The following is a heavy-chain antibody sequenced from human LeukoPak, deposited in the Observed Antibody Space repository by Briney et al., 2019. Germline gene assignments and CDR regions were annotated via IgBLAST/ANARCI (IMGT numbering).Heavy chain of an antibody. CDR1: GGSISSSNYY. V-gene: IGHV4-39*01. CDR2: MYYSGNT. Sequence: PSETLSLTCTVSGGSISSSNYYWGWIRQPPGKGLEWIGSMYYSGNTDYNPSLKSRVTISVDTSKNQFSLKLSSVTAADTAVYYCARGGTTVTKTSPGWFDPWGQGTLVTVSS. J-gene: IGHJ5*02. CDR3: ARGGTTVTKTSPGWFDP. D-gene: IGHD4-17*01.